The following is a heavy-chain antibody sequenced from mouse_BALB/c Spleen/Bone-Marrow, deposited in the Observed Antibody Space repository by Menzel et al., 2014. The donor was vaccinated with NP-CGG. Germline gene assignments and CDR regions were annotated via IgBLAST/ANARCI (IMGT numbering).Heavy chain of an antibody. D-gene: IGHD2-12*01. CDR2: ILPGSGNT. J-gene: IGHJ3*01. CDR3: ARKDYYSRFGY. CDR1: GYTFSSYW. V-gene: IGHV1-9*01. Sequence: QVQLKDSGAELMKPGASVKISCKATGYTFSSYWIEWVKQRPGHGLEWIGEILPGSGNTNYNEKFKGKATFTADTSSNTAYMQLSSLTSEDSGVYYCARKDYYSRFGYWGQGTLVTVSA.